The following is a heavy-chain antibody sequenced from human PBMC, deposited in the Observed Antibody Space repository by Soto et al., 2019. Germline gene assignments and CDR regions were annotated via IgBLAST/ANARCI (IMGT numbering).Heavy chain of an antibody. D-gene: IGHD1-1*01. CDR1: GFTFSSYG. Sequence: QVQLVESGGGVVQPGRSLRLSCAASGFTFSSYGMHWVRQAPGKGLEWVAVIWYDGSNKYYADSVKGRFTISSDNSKNTLYLPMNSLRAEDTAVYYCARDIRDATRGAPFFDYWGQGTLVTVSS. CDR2: IWYDGSNK. J-gene: IGHJ4*02. CDR3: ARDIRDATRGAPFFDY. V-gene: IGHV3-33*01.